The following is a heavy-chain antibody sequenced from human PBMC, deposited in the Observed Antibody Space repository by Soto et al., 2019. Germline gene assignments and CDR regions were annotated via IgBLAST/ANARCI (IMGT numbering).Heavy chain of an antibody. CDR2: IDPSDSYT. Sequence: PGESLKISCKGSGYSFTSYWISWVRQMPGKGLEWMGRIDPSDSYTNYSPSFQGHVTISADKSISTAYLQWSSLKASDTAMYYWAICSSTSCYNSHYYYYGMDVWGQGTTVTVSS. D-gene: IGHD2-2*02. J-gene: IGHJ6*02. CDR3: AICSSTSCYNSHYYYYGMDV. CDR1: GYSFTSYW. V-gene: IGHV5-10-1*01.